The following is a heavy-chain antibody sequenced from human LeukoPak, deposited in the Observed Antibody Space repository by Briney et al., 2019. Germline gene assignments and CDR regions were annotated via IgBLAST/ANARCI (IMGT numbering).Heavy chain of an antibody. D-gene: IGHD3-10*01. CDR3: ARGGLVRGVIRYAFDY. CDR1: GFTVSDNY. CDR2: IHKSGAHT. J-gene: IGHJ4*02. V-gene: IGHV3-53*01. Sequence: PGGSLRLSCAASGFTVSDNYMSWVRQAPGKGLEWVSSIHKSGAHTDHADSVKGRFTISRDNSKNTLYLQMNNMKVEDTAVYYCARGGLVRGVIRYAFDYWGQGTLVTVSS.